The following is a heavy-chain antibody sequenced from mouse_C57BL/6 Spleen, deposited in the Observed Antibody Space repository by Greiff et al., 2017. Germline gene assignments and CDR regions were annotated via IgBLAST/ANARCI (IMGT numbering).Heavy chain of an antibody. J-gene: IGHJ1*03. D-gene: IGHD4-1*02. CDR3: ASLNWDWYFDV. CDR1: GYTFTSYW. CDR2: INPSSGYT. V-gene: IGHV1-7*01. Sequence: QVQLQQSGAELAKPGASVKLSCKASGYTFTSYWMHWVKQRPGPGLEWIGYINPSSGYTKYNQKFKDKATLTADKSSSTAYMQLSSLTYEDSSVYYCASLNWDWYFDVWGTGTTVTVSS.